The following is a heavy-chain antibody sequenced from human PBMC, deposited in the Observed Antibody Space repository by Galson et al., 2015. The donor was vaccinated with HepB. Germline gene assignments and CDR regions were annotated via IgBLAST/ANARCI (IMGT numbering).Heavy chain of an antibody. CDR1: EFTFSHFA. J-gene: IGHJ4*02. CDR2: IGHDGTHT. CDR3: AKRKYNFGPVDY. D-gene: IGHD2/OR15-2a*01. V-gene: IGHV3-23*01. Sequence: SLRLSCAASEFTFSHFAMGWVRQAPGKGLEWVSSIGHDGTHTFYVDSVRGRFTISRDNSKNTLYLQMNSLRAEDTAIYYCAKRKYNFGPVDYWGQGTLVTVSS.